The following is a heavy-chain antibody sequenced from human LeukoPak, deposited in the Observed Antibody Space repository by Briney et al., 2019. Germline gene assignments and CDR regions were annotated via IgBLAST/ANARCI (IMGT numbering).Heavy chain of an antibody. D-gene: IGHD1-26*01. J-gene: IGHJ6*02. Sequence: GGSLRLSCAASGFNFKYVWMNWVRQVPGKGLEWVGRIRTKIEGETRDYPAPVKGRFIISRDDSKTTLYLQMNGLKTEDSAVYYCTTERNWELLRPYGLDIRGQGTTVIVSS. V-gene: IGHV3-15*01. CDR1: GFNFKYVW. CDR3: TTERNWELLRPYGLDI. CDR2: IRTKIEGETR.